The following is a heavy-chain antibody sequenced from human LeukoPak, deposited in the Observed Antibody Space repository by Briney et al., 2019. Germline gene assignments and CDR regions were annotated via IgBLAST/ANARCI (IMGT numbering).Heavy chain of an antibody. CDR3: ARDDVRSLYHYYGMDV. J-gene: IGHJ6*02. CDR1: GGTFSSYA. CDR2: IIPIFGTA. V-gene: IGHV1-69*01. Sequence: ASVKVSCKASGGTFSSYAISWVRQAPGQGLEWMGGIIPIFGTANYAQKFQGRVTITADESTSTAYMELSSLRSEDTAVYYCARDDVRSLYHYYGMDVWGQGTTVTVSS.